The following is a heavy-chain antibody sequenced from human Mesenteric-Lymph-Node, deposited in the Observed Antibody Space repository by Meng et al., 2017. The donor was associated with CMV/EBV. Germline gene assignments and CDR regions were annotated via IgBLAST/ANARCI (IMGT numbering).Heavy chain of an antibody. J-gene: IGHJ4*02. V-gene: IGHV3-23*03. CDR1: GFTFSSSA. CDR3: ATRGQV. CDR2: IYSGSSST. Sequence: LTCAASGFTFSSSAMSWVRQAPGKGLEWVSVIYSGSSSTYYADSVKGRFTISRDKSKNTVYLQMNSLRAEDTAVYFCATRGQVWGQGTLVTVSS.